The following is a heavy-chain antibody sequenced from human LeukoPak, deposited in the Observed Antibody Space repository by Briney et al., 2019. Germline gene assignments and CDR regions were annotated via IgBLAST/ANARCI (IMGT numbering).Heavy chain of an antibody. CDR1: GYTFTSYG. D-gene: IGHD1-1*01. V-gene: IGHV1-18*01. J-gene: IGHJ3*02. CDR3: ARGPNWNDVDAFDI. Sequence: GASVKVSCKASGYTFTSYGISWVRQAPGQGLGWMGWISAYNGNTNYAQKLQGRVTMTTDTSTSTAYMELRSLRSDDTAVYYCARGPNWNDVDAFDIWGQGTMVTVSS. CDR2: ISAYNGNT.